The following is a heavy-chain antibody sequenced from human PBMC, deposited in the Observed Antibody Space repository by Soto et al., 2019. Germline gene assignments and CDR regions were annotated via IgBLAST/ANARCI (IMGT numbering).Heavy chain of an antibody. CDR3: ARDYDLLAALDY. J-gene: IGHJ4*02. CDR2: ISYDGSNK. Sequence: GGSLRLSCAASGFTFSSYAMHWVRQAPGKGLEWVAVISYDGSNKYYADSVKGRFTISRDNSKNTLYLQMNSLRAEDTAVYYCARDYDLLAALDYWGQGTLVTVSS. CDR1: GFTFSSYA. V-gene: IGHV3-30-3*01. D-gene: IGHD3-3*02.